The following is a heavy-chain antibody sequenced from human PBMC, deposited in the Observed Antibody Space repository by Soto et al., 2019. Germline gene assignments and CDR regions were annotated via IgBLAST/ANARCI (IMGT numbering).Heavy chain of an antibody. J-gene: IGHJ4*02. Sequence: SETLSLTCTVSGGSISSYYWSWIRQPPGKGLEWIGYIYYSGSTNYNPSLKSRVTISVDTSKNQFSLKLSSVTAADTAVYYCARVRAYGDYVGHFDYWGQGTLVTVSS. CDR3: ARVRAYGDYVGHFDY. CDR1: GGSISSYY. CDR2: IYYSGST. D-gene: IGHD4-17*01. V-gene: IGHV4-59*01.